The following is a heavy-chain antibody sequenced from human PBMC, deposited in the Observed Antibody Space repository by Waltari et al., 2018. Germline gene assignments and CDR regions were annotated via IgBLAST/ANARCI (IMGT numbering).Heavy chain of an antibody. CDR2: IYYSGST. Sequence: QLQLQESGPGLVKPSETLSLTCTVSGGSISSSSYYWGWIRQPPGKGLEWIGSIYYSGSTYYNPSLKSRVTISVDTSKNQFSLKLSSVTAADTAVYYCARHSGNYYDSSGYYPDYWGQGTLVTVSS. CDR1: GGSISSSSYY. J-gene: IGHJ4*02. CDR3: ARHSGNYYDSSGYYPDY. V-gene: IGHV4-39*01. D-gene: IGHD3-22*01.